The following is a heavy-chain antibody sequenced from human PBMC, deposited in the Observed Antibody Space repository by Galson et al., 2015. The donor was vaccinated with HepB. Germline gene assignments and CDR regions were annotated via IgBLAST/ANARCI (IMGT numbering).Heavy chain of an antibody. J-gene: IGHJ3*02. V-gene: IGHV3-48*01. CDR3: ARVIGTMVQGVIRVDTFDI. CDR2: ISSSSSTI. D-gene: IGHD3-10*01. CDR1: GFTFSSYG. Sequence: SLRLSCAASGFTFSSYGMNWVRQAPGKGLEWVSYISSSSSTIYYADSVKGRFTISRDNAKNSLYLQMNSLRAEDTAVYYCARVIGTMVQGVIRVDTFDIWGQGTMVTVSS.